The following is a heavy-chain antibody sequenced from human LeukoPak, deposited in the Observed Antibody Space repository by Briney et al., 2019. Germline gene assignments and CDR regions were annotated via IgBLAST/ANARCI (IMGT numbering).Heavy chain of an antibody. CDR3: ARGSSSGYFYGNWFDP. J-gene: IGHJ5*02. CDR2: IYYRGST. V-gene: IGHV4-59*01. D-gene: IGHD3-22*01. CDR1: GGSISSYY. Sequence: SSETLSLTCTVSGGSISSYYWSWIRQPPGKGLEWIGYIYYRGSTNYNPSLKSRVTISVDTSKNQFSLKLSSVTAADTAVYYCARGSSSGYFYGNWFDPWGQGTLVTVSS.